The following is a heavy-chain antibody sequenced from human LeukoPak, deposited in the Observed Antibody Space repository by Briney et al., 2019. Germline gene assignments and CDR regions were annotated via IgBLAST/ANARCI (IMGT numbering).Heavy chain of an antibody. CDR1: GYTFTSYD. CDR2: MNPNSGAT. Sequence: ASVKVSCKASGYTFTSYDINWLRQATGQGPEWMGWMNPNSGATGYAQKFQGRVTMTRSTSINTAYMELSSLRSEDTAVYYCARDSLAVAGTMIDYWGQGTLVTVSS. J-gene: IGHJ4*02. V-gene: IGHV1-8*01. D-gene: IGHD6-19*01. CDR3: ARDSLAVAGTMIDY.